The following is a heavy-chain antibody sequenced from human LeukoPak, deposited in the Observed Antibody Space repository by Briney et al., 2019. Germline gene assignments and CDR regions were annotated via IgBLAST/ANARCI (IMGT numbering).Heavy chain of an antibody. CDR1: GGSISIYY. J-gene: IGHJ6*03. CDR3: ARETSGTYYNPLGYMDV. D-gene: IGHD3-10*01. Sequence: PSETLSLTCTVSGGSISIYYWNWIRQPAGKGLEWIWRIFTSGITNYNPSLKSRVTMSVDTSKNQFSLNLSSVIAADTAIYYCARETSGTYYNPLGYMDVWGKGTTVTVSS. CDR2: IFTSGIT. V-gene: IGHV4-4*07.